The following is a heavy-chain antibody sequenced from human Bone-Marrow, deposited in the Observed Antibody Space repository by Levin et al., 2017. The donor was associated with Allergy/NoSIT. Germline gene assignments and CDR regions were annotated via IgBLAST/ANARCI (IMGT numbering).Heavy chain of an antibody. CDR2: IHPGDTDT. CDR3: ARLSGRSFVSY. Sequence: PGGSLRLSCKGSGFNVTNYWIGWVRQKPGKGLEWMGIIHPGDTDTRYSPSFQGQVTFSADKSISTAYLQWVSLKASDTAIYYCARLSGRSFVSYWGQGTLVIVSS. J-gene: IGHJ4*02. D-gene: IGHD3-10*01. CDR1: GFNVTNYW. V-gene: IGHV5-51*01.